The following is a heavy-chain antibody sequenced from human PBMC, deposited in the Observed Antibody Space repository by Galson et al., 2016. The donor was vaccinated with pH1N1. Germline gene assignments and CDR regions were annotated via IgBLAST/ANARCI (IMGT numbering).Heavy chain of an antibody. CDR2: TLYDGGSQ. CDR3: AKDGEYSAYEGTS. CDR1: GFTFSTYA. D-gene: IGHD5-12*01. V-gene: IGHV3-30*18. J-gene: IGHJ4*02. Sequence: SLRLSCAASGFTFSTYAMHWVRQAPGKGLEWVAVTLYDGGSQYYADSVKGRFTISRDNSKNTLYLERNSLRGEDTAVYYCAKDGEYSAYEGTSWGQGTLVTVSS.